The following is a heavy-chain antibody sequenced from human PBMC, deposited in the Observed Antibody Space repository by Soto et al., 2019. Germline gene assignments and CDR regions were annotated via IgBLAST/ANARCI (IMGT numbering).Heavy chain of an antibody. CDR2: INTYNGDT. CDR1: GYTFTRPG. D-gene: IGHD5-12*01. V-gene: IGHV1-18*01. J-gene: IGHJ6*02. CDR3: AREGVAPYYYYGMDV. Sequence: ASVKVSCKASGYTFTRPGISWVRQAPGQGLEWMGWINTYNGDTNYAQTFQGRVTMTRDTSTSTVHMEVRSLRSDDTAFYYCAREGVAPYYYYGMDVWGQGTPVTVSS.